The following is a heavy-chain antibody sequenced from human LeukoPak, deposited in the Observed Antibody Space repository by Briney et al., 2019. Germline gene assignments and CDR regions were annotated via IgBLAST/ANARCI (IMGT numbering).Heavy chain of an antibody. D-gene: IGHD5-18*01. CDR2: ISYDGRNE. CDR3: AKDGQLWFSHYGMDV. CDR1: GFTFRSSA. J-gene: IGHJ6*02. V-gene: IGHV3-30*04. Sequence: GGSLRLSCAASGFTFRSSAMHWVRQAPGKGLEWVAVISYDGRNEYYADSVKGRFTISRDNSKNTLYLQMNSLRAEDTAVYYCAKDGQLWFSHYGMDVWGQGTTVTVSS.